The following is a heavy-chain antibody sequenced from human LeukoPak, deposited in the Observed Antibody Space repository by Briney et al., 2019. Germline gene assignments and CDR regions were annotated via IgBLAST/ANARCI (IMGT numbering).Heavy chain of an antibody. J-gene: IGHJ4*02. V-gene: IGHV4-38-2*02. CDR2: IYHSGST. CDR1: GYSISSGYY. Sequence: KTSETLSLTCTVSGYSISSGYYWGWIRQPPGKGLEWIGSIYHSGSTNYNPSLKSRVTISVDTSKNQFSLKLSSVTAADTAVYYCARGWQYFEPDYWGQGTLVTVSS. CDR3: ARGWQYFEPDY. D-gene: IGHD2/OR15-2a*01.